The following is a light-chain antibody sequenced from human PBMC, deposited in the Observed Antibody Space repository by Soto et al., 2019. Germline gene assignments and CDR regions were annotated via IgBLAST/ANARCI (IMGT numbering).Light chain of an antibody. CDR2: YDS. Sequence: SYELTQPPSVSVAPGKTARITCGGNNIGSKSVHWYQQKPGQAPVLVIYYDSDRPSGIPERFPGSNSGNTATLTISRVEAGDEADYYCQVWDSSSDSYVFGTGTKLTVL. J-gene: IGLJ1*01. V-gene: IGLV3-21*04. CDR1: NIGSKS. CDR3: QVWDSSSDSYV.